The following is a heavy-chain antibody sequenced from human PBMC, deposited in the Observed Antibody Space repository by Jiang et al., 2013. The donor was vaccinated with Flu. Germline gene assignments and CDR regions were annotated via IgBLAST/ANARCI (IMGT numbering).Heavy chain of an antibody. D-gene: IGHD5-24*01. CDR3: AKDHDSDGYPTFDH. V-gene: IGHV3-23*01. Sequence: GLVXPGGSLRLSCAASGFTFRRLAMSWVRQAPGKGPEWVSTISASGEYYADSVKGRFSVSRDNSKDTLFLQMNSLRAEDTAVYYCAKDHDSDGYPTFDHWGQGILVTVSS. J-gene: IGHJ4*02. CDR1: GFTFRRLA. CDR2: ISASGE.